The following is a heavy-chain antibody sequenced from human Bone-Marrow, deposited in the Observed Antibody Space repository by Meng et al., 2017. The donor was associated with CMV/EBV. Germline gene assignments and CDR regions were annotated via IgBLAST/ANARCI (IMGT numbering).Heavy chain of an antibody. CDR3: ARDRGRRSTLERGGGMDV. J-gene: IGHJ6*02. V-gene: IGHV3-66*02. D-gene: IGHD1-1*01. CDR2: IYSGGST. Sequence: GGSLRLSCAASGFTVSSNYMSWVRQAPGKGLEWVSVIYSGGSTYYADSVKGRFTISRDNSKNTLYLQMNSLRAEDTAVYYCARDRGRRSTLERGGGMDVWGQGTTVTVSS. CDR1: GFTVSSNY.